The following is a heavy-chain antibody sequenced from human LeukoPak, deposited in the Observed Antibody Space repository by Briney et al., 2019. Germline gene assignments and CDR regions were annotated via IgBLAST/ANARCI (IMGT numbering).Heavy chain of an antibody. D-gene: IGHD1-26*01. Sequence: GGSLRLSCAASGFTFSTYAMAWVRLAPGKGLQWVSTLTGSGGSTYYAESVKGRFTISRDNSKNMLYLQMNSLRVEDTALYYCAKGIESSGSYYTGFDYWGQGTLVTVSS. CDR2: LTGSGGST. CDR3: AKGIESSGSYYTGFDY. CDR1: GFTFSTYA. V-gene: IGHV3-23*01. J-gene: IGHJ4*02.